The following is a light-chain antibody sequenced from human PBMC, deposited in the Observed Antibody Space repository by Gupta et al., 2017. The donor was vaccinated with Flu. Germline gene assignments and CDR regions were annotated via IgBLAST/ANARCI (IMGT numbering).Light chain of an antibody. CDR1: QSIDSY. CDR2: DVS. V-gene: IGKV3-11*01. CDR3: QQRSI. J-gene: IGKJ4*01. Sequence: SLSAGERATISCRASQSIDSYLAWYQQKPGQAPRLLIYDVSHRATGVSARFSGSGSGTDFTLTITSLGPEDFALYYCQQRSIFGGGTKVEIK.